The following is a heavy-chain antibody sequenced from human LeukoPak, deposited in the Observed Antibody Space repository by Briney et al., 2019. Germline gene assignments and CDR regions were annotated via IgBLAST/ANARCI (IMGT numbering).Heavy chain of an antibody. CDR1: GGSISTYY. V-gene: IGHV4-59*01. J-gene: IGHJ3*02. CDR3: ARESGPYPHAFDI. CDR2: IDYSGST. Sequence: SETLSLTCSVSGGSISTYYWNWIRQPPGKGLEWIGYIDYSGSTNYNPALKSRVTMSVDPPKNEFSVKLISVTAADTAVYSCARESGPYPHAFDIWGQGTMVTVPS.